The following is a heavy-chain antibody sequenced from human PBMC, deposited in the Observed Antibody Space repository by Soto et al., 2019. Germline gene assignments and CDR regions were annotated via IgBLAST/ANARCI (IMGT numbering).Heavy chain of an antibody. V-gene: IGHV1-69*13. J-gene: IGHJ5*02. CDR1: GGTFSSYS. Sequence: ASVKVSCKASGGTFSSYSISWVRHAPGQGLEWMGGIIPIFGTANYAQKFQGRVTITADESTSTAYMELSSLRSEDTAVYYCARKWTLTYCGGDCYSNWFDPWGQGTLVTVSS. CDR3: ARKWTLTYCGGDCYSNWFDP. CDR2: IIPIFGTA. D-gene: IGHD2-21*02.